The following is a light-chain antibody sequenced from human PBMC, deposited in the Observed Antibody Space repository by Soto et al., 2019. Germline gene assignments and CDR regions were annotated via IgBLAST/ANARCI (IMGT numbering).Light chain of an antibody. Sequence: QSALTQPASVSGSPGQSITISCTGSNSDVGAYDYVSWYQQHPGKAPKLMIFEVSYRPSGVSNRFSGSKSGNTASLTISGLQAEDEADYYCSLYTTSLTLFGGGTKVTVL. J-gene: IGLJ3*02. V-gene: IGLV2-14*03. CDR3: SLYTTSLTL. CDR2: EVS. CDR1: NSDVGAYDY.